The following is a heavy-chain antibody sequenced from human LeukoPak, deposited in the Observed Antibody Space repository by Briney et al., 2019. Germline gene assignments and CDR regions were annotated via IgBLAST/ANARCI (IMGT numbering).Heavy chain of an antibody. D-gene: IGHD6-19*01. Sequence: PGGSLRLSCAASGFTFSSYSMNWVRPAPGKGLEWVSAIGTAGDTYYPGSVKGRFTISRENAKNSLYLQMNSLRAGDTAVYYCARGRPNSSGWTSYWYFDLWGRGTLVTVSS. CDR1: GFTFSSYS. J-gene: IGHJ2*01. V-gene: IGHV3-13*01. CDR2: IGTAGDT. CDR3: ARGRPNSSGWTSYWYFDL.